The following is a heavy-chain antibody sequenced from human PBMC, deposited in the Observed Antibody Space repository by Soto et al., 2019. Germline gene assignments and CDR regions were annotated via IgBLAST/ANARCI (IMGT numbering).Heavy chain of an antibody. CDR2: ISGSGGST. Sequence: GPLRLSCAASGFTFSSYAMSWVRQAPGKGLEWVSAISGSGGSTYYEDSVKGRFTISRDNSKNTLYLQMNSLRAEDTAVYYCAKEPPCRAAREYYFDYWGQGTLVPVSS. CDR3: AKEPPCRAAREYYFDY. CDR1: GFTFSSYA. D-gene: IGHD6-6*01. J-gene: IGHJ4*02. V-gene: IGHV3-23*01.